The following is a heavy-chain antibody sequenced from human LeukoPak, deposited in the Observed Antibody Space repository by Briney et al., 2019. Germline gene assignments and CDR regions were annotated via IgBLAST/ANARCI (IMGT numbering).Heavy chain of an antibody. J-gene: IGHJ5*02. CDR2: IYSSGTT. V-gene: IGHV4-4*07. D-gene: IGHD6-13*01. CDR3: ARDVVSSWSQTGGSWFDP. Sequence: SETLSLTCTVSGGSISSYYWNWIRQPAGKGLEWIGRIYSSGTTNYNPSLKSRFTMSVDTSKNQFSLKLSSVTAADTAVCYCARDVVSSWSQTGGSWFDPWGQGTLVTVSS. CDR1: GGSISSYY.